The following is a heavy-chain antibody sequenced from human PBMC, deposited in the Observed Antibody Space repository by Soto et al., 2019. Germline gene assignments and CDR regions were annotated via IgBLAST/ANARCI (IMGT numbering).Heavy chain of an antibody. V-gene: IGHV3-23*01. J-gene: IGHJ6*02. D-gene: IGHD2-2*01. CDR2: FSGSGGNI. Sequence: LRLSCVASGFTFSTHAMSWVRQAPGKGLEWVSTFSGSGGNIYYAESVKGRPTTSRDDSKNTLYLQMNSLRVEDTAVYYCAKDPPWTVGPLAMDVWGQGTTVTVSS. CDR3: AKDPPWTVGPLAMDV. CDR1: GFTFSTHA.